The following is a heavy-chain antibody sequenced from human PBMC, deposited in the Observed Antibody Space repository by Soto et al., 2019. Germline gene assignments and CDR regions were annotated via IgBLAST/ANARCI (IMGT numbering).Heavy chain of an antibody. CDR1: GFTFSSYS. CDR2: ISSSSTI. V-gene: IGHV3-48*02. D-gene: IGHD3-3*01. J-gene: IGHJ6*02. CDR3: AREGAAYYDFWSGYYDSYYYYGMDV. Sequence: GGSLRLSCAASGFTFSSYSMNWVRQAPGKGLEWVSYISSSSTIYYADSVKGRFTISRDNAKNSLYLQMNSLRDEDTAVYYCAREGAAYYDFWSGYYDSYYYYGMDVWGQGTTVTVSS.